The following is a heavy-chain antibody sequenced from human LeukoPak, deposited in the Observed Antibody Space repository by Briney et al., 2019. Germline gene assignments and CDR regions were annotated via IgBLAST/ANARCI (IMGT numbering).Heavy chain of an antibody. CDR3: AKGVYYDILTGYRYWYFDL. CDR2: ISSSGGST. Sequence: GGSLRLSCAASGFTFSSYAMSWVRQAPGKGLEWVSAISSSGGSTYYADSVKGRFTISRDNSKNTLYLQMNSLRAEDTAVYYCAKGVYYDILTGYRYWYFDLWGRGTLVTVSS. J-gene: IGHJ2*01. CDR1: GFTFSSYA. D-gene: IGHD3-9*01. V-gene: IGHV3-23*01.